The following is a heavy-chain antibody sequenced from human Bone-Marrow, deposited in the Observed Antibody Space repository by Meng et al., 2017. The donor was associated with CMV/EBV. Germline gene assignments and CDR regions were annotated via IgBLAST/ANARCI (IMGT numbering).Heavy chain of an antibody. Sequence: SGHTLVKPTQTLTLACSFSGFSLSTSGVAVSWIRQPPGKALEWLALIYWNDDKHYSPSLKSRLTITKDTSKNEVVLTLTNLDPVDTATYYCAHSVLVILPAAIWAFDFWGPGTLVTVSS. V-gene: IGHV2-5*01. CDR1: GFSLSTSGVA. CDR2: IYWNDDK. D-gene: IGHD2-2*02. J-gene: IGHJ4*02. CDR3: AHSVLVILPAAIWAFDF.